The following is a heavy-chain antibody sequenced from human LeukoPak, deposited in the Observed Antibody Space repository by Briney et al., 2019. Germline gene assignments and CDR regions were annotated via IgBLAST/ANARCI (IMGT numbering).Heavy chain of an antibody. D-gene: IGHD3-22*01. CDR2: INHSGST. CDR3: ARVPIYYDSSGYYFRIYYYYYYMDV. V-gene: IGHV4-34*01. J-gene: IGHJ6*03. Sequence: PSETLSLTCAVYGGSFSGYYWSWIRQPPGKGLEWIGEINHSGSTNYNPSLKSRVTISVDTSKNQFSLKLSSVTAADTAVYYCARVPIYYDSSGYYFRIYYYYYYMDVWGKGTTVTVSS. CDR1: GGSFSGYY.